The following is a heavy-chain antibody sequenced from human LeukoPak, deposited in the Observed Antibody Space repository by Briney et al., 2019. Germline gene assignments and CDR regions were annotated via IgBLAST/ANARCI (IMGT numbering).Heavy chain of an antibody. J-gene: IGHJ4*02. V-gene: IGHV4-34*01. CDR2: INHSGYT. CDR3: TRMTTGHDY. Sequence: SETLSLTCAVSGVSFSDYDWSWVRQTPGKGLEWIGEINHSGYTNDSPSLKSRVTLSIDTSRKQFSLNLRSVTVADTGIYYCTRMTTGHDYWGQGTLVTVSS. CDR1: GVSFSDYD. D-gene: IGHD4-11*01.